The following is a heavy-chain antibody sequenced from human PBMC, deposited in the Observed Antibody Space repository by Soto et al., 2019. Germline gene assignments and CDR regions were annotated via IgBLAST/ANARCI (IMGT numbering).Heavy chain of an antibody. CDR3: VQNGYYSLES. Sequence: SETLSLTCTVSGDSISSHDWWSWVRQPPGKALEWIGEIHHSGGTNYKPSLRSRLSISVDNSKNHFSVKLSSVTAADTAMYYCVQNGYYSLESWGQGTPVTVSS. J-gene: IGHJ4*02. CDR2: IHHSGGT. CDR1: GDSISSHDW. V-gene: IGHV4-4*02. D-gene: IGHD3-3*01.